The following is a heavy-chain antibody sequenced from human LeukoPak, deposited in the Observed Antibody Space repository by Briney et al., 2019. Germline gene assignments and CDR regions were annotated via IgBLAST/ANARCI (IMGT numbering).Heavy chain of an antibody. CDR2: IWYGGSNK. CDR1: GFTFSSYG. J-gene: IGHJ4*02. Sequence: GGSLRLSCAASGFTFSSYGMHWVRQAPGKGLEWVAVIWYGGSNKYYADSVKGRFTISRDNSKNTLYLQMNSLRAEDTAVYYCARDRYYDYVWGSYRHYYFDYWGQGTLVTVSS. V-gene: IGHV3-33*08. D-gene: IGHD3-16*02. CDR3: ARDRYYDYVWGSYRHYYFDY.